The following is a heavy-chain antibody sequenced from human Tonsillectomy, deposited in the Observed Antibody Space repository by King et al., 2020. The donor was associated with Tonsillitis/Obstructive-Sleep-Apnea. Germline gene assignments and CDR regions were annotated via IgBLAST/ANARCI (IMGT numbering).Heavy chain of an antibody. CDR2: INHSGST. J-gene: IGHJ4*02. CDR1: GGSFSGYY. CDR3: ARREFTICGVVSDY. V-gene: IGHV4-34*01. Sequence: VQLQQWGAGLLKPSETLSLTCAVYGGSFSGYYWRWIRQPPGKGLEWIGEINHSGSTNYNPSLKSRVTLSVDKSKNQFSLKLSSVTAADTAVYYCARREFTICGVVSDYWGQGTLVTVFS. D-gene: IGHD3-3*01.